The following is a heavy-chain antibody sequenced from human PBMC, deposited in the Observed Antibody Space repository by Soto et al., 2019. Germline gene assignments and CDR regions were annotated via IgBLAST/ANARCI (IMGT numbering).Heavy chain of an antibody. CDR2: IYYSGST. D-gene: IGHD6-19*01. CDR1: GGSISSGDYY. J-gene: IGHJ6*02. V-gene: IGHV4-30-4*01. CDR3: AYSSGWYYYYYYYGTDV. Sequence: SETLSLTCTVSGGSISSGDYYWSWIRQPPGKGLEWIGYIYYSGSTYYNPSLKSRVTISVDTSKNQFSLKLSSVTAADTAVYYCAYSSGWYYYYYYYGTDVWGQGTTVTVSS.